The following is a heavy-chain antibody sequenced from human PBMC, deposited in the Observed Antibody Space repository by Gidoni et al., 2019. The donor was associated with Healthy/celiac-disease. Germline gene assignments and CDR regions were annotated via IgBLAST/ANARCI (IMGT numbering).Heavy chain of an antibody. Sequence: QLQLQESGPGLVKSSETLSLTCTVSGGSISSSSYYWGWIRQPPGKGLEWIGSIYYSGSTYYNPSLKRRVTISVDTSKNQFSLKLSSVTAADTAVYYCARLPFAAGTLVGMDVWGQGTTVTVSS. CDR3: ARLPFAAGTLVGMDV. CDR2: IYYSGST. D-gene: IGHD6-13*01. J-gene: IGHJ6*02. CDR1: GGSISSSSYY. V-gene: IGHV4-39*01.